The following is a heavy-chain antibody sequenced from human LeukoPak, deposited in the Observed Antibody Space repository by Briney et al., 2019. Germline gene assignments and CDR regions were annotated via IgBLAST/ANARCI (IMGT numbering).Heavy chain of an antibody. D-gene: IGHD6-19*01. Sequence: GESLKISCRVSGYTFTDYWIGWVRQMPGEGLELVGIIYPGDSDARYSPSFQGQVTISVDKSINTAFLQWSGLKASDTAIYYCARRRFTSVWYYFDSWGQGTLVTVSS. CDR2: IYPGDSDA. CDR1: GYTFTDYW. J-gene: IGHJ4*02. CDR3: ARRRFTSVWYYFDS. V-gene: IGHV5-51*01.